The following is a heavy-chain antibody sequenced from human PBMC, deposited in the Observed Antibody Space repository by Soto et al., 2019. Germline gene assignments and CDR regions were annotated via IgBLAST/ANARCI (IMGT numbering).Heavy chain of an antibody. CDR3: ARWNYGMDV. J-gene: IGHJ6*02. V-gene: IGHV3-7*03. Sequence: WGALLLSSASSVLTFSIYVMGSVRQAPGKGLEWVANIRQDGSDEYFVDSVKGRFTISRDNANNSLYLQMNSLRAEDTAVYKCARWNYGMDVWGQGTTVTVSS. CDR1: VLTFSIYV. CDR2: IRQDGSDE.